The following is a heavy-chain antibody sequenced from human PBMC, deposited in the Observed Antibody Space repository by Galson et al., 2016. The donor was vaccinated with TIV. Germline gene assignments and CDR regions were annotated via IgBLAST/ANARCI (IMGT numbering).Heavy chain of an antibody. CDR2: TFYRSKWYN. J-gene: IGHJ4*02. Sequence: CAISGDSVSSNSAAWNWLRQSPSRGLEWLGRTFYRSKWYNDYAPSVKSRITINPDTSKNQFSLQLTSVTPEDAAVYYCARGAPSVFGVIMTLDYCGQGTLVTVSS. D-gene: IGHD3-3*01. CDR3: ARGAPSVFGVIMTLDY. V-gene: IGHV6-1*01. CDR1: GDSVSSNSAA.